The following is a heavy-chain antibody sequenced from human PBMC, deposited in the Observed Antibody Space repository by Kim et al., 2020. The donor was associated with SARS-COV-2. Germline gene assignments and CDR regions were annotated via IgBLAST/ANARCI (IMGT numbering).Heavy chain of an antibody. V-gene: IGHV3-48*02. CDR1: GFTFSSYS. CDR3: ARDVVEDYGDYGLWVISWFDP. J-gene: IGHJ5*02. CDR2: ISSSSSTI. Sequence: GGSLRLSCAASGFTFSSYSMNWVRQAPGKGLEWVSYISSSSSTIYYADSVKGRFTISRDNAKNSLYLQMNSLRDEDTAVYYCARDVVEDYGDYGLWVISWFDPWGQGTLVTVSS. D-gene: IGHD4-17*01.